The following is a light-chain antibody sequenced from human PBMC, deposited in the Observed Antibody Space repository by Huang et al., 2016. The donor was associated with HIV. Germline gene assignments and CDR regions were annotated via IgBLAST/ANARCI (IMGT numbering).Light chain of an antibody. Sequence: DIVMTQSPDSLAVSLGERATINCKSSQSLLYNSNNKNSLAWFQQKPGQPPKLLIYWASTRESGVPDRFSGSGSGTDVTLTISSLQAEDVSVYYCQQYYSTPPWTFGQGTRVEIK. CDR3: QQYYSTPPWT. CDR1: QSLLYNSNNKNS. V-gene: IGKV4-1*01. J-gene: IGKJ1*01. CDR2: WAS.